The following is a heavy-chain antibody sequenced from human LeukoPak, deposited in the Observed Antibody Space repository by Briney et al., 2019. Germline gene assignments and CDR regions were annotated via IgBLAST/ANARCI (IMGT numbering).Heavy chain of an antibody. CDR1: GGPIRTTSYY. J-gene: IGHJ6*03. CDR3: ARVLTGYYRTVNYMDV. CDR2: INHSGST. D-gene: IGHD3-9*01. V-gene: IGHV4-39*07. Sequence: SETLSLTCTVSGGPIRTTSYYWGWIRQPPGKGLEWIGEINHSGSTNYNSSLKSRVTISVDTSKNQFSLKLSSVTAADTAVYYCARVLTGYYRTVNYMDVWGKGTTVTISS.